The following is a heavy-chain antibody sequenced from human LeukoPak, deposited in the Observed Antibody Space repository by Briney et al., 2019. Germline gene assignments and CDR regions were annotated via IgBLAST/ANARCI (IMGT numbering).Heavy chain of an antibody. V-gene: IGHV3-9*01. CDR1: GFPFDDYG. D-gene: IGHD5-18*01. J-gene: IGHJ4*02. Sequence: GESLRLSCVASGFPFDDYGMFWVRQSPGKGLEWVSSISWNSGIIDYADSVKGRFTISRDNAKNSLYLQMNSLRAEDTAVYYCARDLTPRGYSYGPFGYWGQGTLVTVSS. CDR2: ISWNSGII. CDR3: ARDLTPRGYSYGPFGY.